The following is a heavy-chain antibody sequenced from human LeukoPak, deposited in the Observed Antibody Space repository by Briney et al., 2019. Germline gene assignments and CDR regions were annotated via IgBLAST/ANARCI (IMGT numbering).Heavy chain of an antibody. J-gene: IGHJ6*03. CDR1: GYTFTGYY. Sequence: ASVTVSCKASGYTFTGYYMHWVRQAPGQGLEWMGWINPNGGGTNYAQKFQGRVTMTRDTSISTAYMELSRLRSDDTAVYYCARYGGPGSTIYYYYMDVWGKGTTVTVSS. CDR3: ARYGGPGSTIYYYYMDV. D-gene: IGHD2-2*01. CDR2: INPNGGGT. V-gene: IGHV1-2*02.